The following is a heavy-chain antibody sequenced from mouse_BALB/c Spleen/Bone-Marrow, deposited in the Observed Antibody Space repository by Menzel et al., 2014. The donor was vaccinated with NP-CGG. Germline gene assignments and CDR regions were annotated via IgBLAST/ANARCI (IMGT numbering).Heavy chain of an antibody. J-gene: IGHJ1*01. CDR3: ASYRYGWYFDV. Sequence: EVQRVESGAELVKLGASVKLSCTASGLNIKDTYMHWVKQRPEQGLEWIGRIDPANGSTKYDPKFQGKATITADTSSNTAHLQLNSLTSEDTAVYYCASYRYGWYFDVWGAGTTVTVSS. D-gene: IGHD2-12*01. CDR2: IDPANGST. V-gene: IGHV14-3*02. CDR1: GLNIKDTY.